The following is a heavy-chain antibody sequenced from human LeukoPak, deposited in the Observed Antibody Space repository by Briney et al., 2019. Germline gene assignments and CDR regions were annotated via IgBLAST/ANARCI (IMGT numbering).Heavy chain of an antibody. V-gene: IGHV4-30-4*01. CDR1: GGSISSGDYY. Sequence: MSSQTLSLTCTVSGGSISSGDYYWSWIRQPPGKGLEWIGYIYYSGSTYYNPPLKSRVTISVDTSKNQFSLKLYSVTAADTAVYYCAREWDEYSSSSADDYMDVWGKGTTVTVSS. J-gene: IGHJ6*03. CDR3: AREWDEYSSSSADDYMDV. D-gene: IGHD6-6*01. CDR2: IYYSGST.